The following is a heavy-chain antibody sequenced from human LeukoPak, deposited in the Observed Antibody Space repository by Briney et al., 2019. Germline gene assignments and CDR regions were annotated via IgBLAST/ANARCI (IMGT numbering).Heavy chain of an antibody. D-gene: IGHD3-10*01. V-gene: IGHV1-2*06. Sequence: ASVKVSCKASGYTFTGYYMHWVRQAPGQGLEWMGRINPNSGGTNYAQKFQGRVTMTRDTSISTAYMELSRLRSDDTAVYCCARITHGSGSYRDYWGQGTLVTVSS. CDR1: GYTFTGYY. CDR3: ARITHGSGSYRDY. CDR2: INPNSGGT. J-gene: IGHJ4*02.